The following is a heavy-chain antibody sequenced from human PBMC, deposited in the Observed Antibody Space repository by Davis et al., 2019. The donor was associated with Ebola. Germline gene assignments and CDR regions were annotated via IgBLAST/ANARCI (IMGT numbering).Heavy chain of an antibody. V-gene: IGHV1-8*01. Sequence: ASVKVSCKASGYTFTSYDINWVRQATGQGLEWMGWMNPNSGNTGYAQKFQGRVTITRDTSASTAYMELSSLRSEDTAVYYCARVGGESGNQWGQGTLVTVSS. CDR1: GYTFTSYD. J-gene: IGHJ4*02. CDR2: MNPNSGNT. D-gene: IGHD3-16*01. CDR3: ARVGGESGNQ.